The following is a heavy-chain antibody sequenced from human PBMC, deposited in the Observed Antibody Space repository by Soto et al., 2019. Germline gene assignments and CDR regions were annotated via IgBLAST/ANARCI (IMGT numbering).Heavy chain of an antibody. Sequence: QITLKESGPTLVKPTQTLTLTCTFSGFSLSTSGVGVGWIRQPPGKALEWLALIYWDDDKRYSPSLKSRLTTTKDTSKTQVVLTMTTMDPVDTATYYCAHVGVALFDYWGQGTLVTVSS. CDR3: AHVGVALFDY. CDR1: GFSLSTSGVG. J-gene: IGHJ4*02. V-gene: IGHV2-5*02. D-gene: IGHD3-3*01. CDR2: IYWDDDK.